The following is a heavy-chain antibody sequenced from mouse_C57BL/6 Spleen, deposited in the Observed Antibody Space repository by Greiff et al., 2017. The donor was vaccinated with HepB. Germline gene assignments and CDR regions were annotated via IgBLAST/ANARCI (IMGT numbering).Heavy chain of an antibody. CDR2: INPNNGGT. Sequence: VQLQQSGPELVKPGASVKIPCKASGYTFTAYNMDWVKQSHGKSLEWIGDINPNNGGTIYNQKFKGKATLTVDKSSSTAYMELRSLTSEDTAVYYCARSNYDYDGNYFDYWGQGTTLTVSS. CDR1: GYTFTAYN. J-gene: IGHJ2*01. CDR3: ARSNYDYDGNYFDY. V-gene: IGHV1-18*01. D-gene: IGHD2-4*01.